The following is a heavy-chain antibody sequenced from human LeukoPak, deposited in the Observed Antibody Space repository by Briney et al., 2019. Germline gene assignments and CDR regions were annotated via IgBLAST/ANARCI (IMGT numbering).Heavy chain of an antibody. CDR1: GGSISSSSYY. V-gene: IGHV4-39*07. CDR3: ARGSSYYYDSSGYYSDY. Sequence: PSETLSLTCTVSGGSISSSSYYWGWIRQPPGKGLEWIGEINHSGSTNYNPSLKSRVTISVDTSKNQFSLKLSSVTAADTAVYYCARGSSYYYDSSGYYSDYWGQGTLVTVSS. CDR2: INHSGST. J-gene: IGHJ4*02. D-gene: IGHD3-22*01.